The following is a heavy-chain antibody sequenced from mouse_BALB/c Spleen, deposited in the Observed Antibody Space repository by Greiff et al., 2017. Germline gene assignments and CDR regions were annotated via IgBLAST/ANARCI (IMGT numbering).Heavy chain of an antibody. CDR2: IWSGGST. J-gene: IGHJ2*01. CDR3: ARGGNYYGNYFDY. CDR1: GFSLTSYG. Sequence: VQVVESGPGLVQPSQSLSITCTVSGFSLTSYGVHWVRQSPGKGLEWLGVIWSGGSTDYNAAFISRLSISKDNSKSQVFFKMNSLQANDTAIYYCARGGNYYGNYFDYWGQGTTLTVSS. V-gene: IGHV2-2*02. D-gene: IGHD2-1*01.